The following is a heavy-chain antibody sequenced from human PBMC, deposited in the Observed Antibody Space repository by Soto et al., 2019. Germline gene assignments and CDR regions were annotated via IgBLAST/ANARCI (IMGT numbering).Heavy chain of an antibody. CDR1: GYTFTGYY. D-gene: IGHD3-22*01. J-gene: IGHJ6*02. Sequence: QVQLVQSGAEVKKPGASVKVSCKASGYTFTGYYMHWVRQAPGQGLEWMGWINPNSGGTNYAQKFQGRVTMTRDTSISTAYMELSRLRSDDTAVYYCARDFEGGYSSSWYRYYYDSSGTPDGYYGMDVWGQGTTVTVSS. CDR3: ARDFEGGYSSSWYRYYYDSSGTPDGYYGMDV. V-gene: IGHV1-2*02. CDR2: INPNSGGT.